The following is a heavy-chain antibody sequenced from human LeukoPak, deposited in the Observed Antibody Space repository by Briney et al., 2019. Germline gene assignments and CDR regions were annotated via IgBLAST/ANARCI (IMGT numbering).Heavy chain of an antibody. J-gene: IGHJ4*02. Sequence: GGSLKLSCAASGFTFSSYAMSWVRQAPGKGLEWVLAISGSGGSTYYADPVKGRFTISRDNSKNTLYLQMNSLIAEDTAVYYCAKDWGELSSSFDYWGQGTLVTVSS. CDR2: ISGSGGST. CDR1: GFTFSSYA. V-gene: IGHV3-23*01. D-gene: IGHD3-16*02. CDR3: AKDWGELSSSFDY.